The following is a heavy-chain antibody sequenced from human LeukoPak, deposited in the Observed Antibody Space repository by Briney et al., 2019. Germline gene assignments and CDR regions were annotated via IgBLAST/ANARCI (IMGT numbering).Heavy chain of an antibody. CDR3: ARTDSSGYRFDS. CDR2: IYPGDSHT. Sequence: GESLKISCKGSGYSFTSYWIGWVRQMPGKGLEWMGIIYPGDSHTGYSPSFQGQVTISADKSITTAFLQWSSLEASDTAMYYCARTDSSGYRFDSWGQGTLVTVSS. D-gene: IGHD3-22*01. CDR1: GYSFTSYW. V-gene: IGHV5-51*01. J-gene: IGHJ4*02.